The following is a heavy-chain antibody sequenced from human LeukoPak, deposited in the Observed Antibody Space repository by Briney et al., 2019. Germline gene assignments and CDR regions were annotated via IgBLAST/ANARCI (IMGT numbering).Heavy chain of an antibody. CDR1: GYSFTSYW. D-gene: IGHD1-14*01. J-gene: IGHJ5*02. CDR3: ATRPSGASNWFDP. CDR2: IYPGDSDT. Sequence: GESLKISCMCSGYSFTSYWIGWVRQMPGKGLEWMGIIYPGDSDTRYSASFQGQVTISADKSISTAYLQWDSLKASDTAMYYCATRPSGASNWFDPWGQGTLVTVSS. V-gene: IGHV5-51*01.